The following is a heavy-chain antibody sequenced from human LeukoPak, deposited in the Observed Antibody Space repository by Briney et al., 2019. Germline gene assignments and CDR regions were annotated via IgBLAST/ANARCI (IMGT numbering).Heavy chain of an antibody. V-gene: IGHV1-18*01. D-gene: IGHD3-16*02. CDR1: GYTFTSYG. CDR3: ARDAVTHDAFDI. Sequence: ASVKVSCKASGYTFTSYGISWVRPAPGQGLEWMGWISAYNGNTNYAQKLQGRVTMTTDTSTSTAYMELRSLRSDDTAVYYCARDAVTHDAFDIWGQGTMVTVSS. J-gene: IGHJ3*02. CDR2: ISAYNGNT.